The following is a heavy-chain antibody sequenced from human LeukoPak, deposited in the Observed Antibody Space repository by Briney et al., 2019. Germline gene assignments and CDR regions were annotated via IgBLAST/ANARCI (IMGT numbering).Heavy chain of an antibody. J-gene: IGHJ4*02. Sequence: PGGSLRLSCAASGFTFSSYSMNWVRQAPGKGLEWVSGISPRGDITYYADSVKGRFTIYRDNSKNTLYLQLDGLRTEDTALYYCAKDRLLNCRGDCYIFDYWGQGTLVTVSS. CDR2: ISPRGDIT. V-gene: IGHV3-23*01. CDR3: AKDRLLNCRGDCYIFDY. CDR1: GFTFSSYS. D-gene: IGHD2-21*02.